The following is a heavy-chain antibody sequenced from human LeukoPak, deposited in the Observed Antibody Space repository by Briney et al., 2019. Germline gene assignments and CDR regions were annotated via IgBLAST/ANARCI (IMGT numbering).Heavy chain of an antibody. Sequence: GGSLRLSCAASGFTFSSYSMNWVRQAPGKGLEWVSYISRRSSTIYYADSVKGRFTISRDNAKNSLYLQLNSLRAEDTAVYYCARDGFVWASGIDYGWFDYWGQGTLVTVSS. CDR2: ISRRSSTI. J-gene: IGHJ4*02. CDR1: GFTFSSYS. V-gene: IGHV3-48*04. CDR3: ARDGFVWASGIDYGWFDY. D-gene: IGHD4-17*01.